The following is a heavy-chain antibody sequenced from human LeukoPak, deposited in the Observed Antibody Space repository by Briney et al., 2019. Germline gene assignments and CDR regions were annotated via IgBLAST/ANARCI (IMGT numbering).Heavy chain of an antibody. CDR1: VYTFTSYY. V-gene: IGHV1-46*01. CDR3: ASARGYSYGNRRGFFDY. J-gene: IGHJ4*02. Sequence: GASVKVSCKASVYTFTSYYMHWVRHAPGQGLEWIGIINPSGGSTSYAQKFQGRVTMTRDTPTSTLYMEQSSLRSEDTPVYYCASARGYSYGNRRGFFDYWGQGTLATVSS. CDR2: INPSGGST. D-gene: IGHD5-18*01.